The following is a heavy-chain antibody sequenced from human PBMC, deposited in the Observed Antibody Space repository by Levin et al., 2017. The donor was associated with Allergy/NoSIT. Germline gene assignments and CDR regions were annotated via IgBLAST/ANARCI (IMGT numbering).Heavy chain of an antibody. CDR2: ISGSGGST. J-gene: IGHJ4*02. CDR1: GFTFSSYA. Sequence: AGGSLRLSCAASGFTFSSYAMNWVRQAPGKGLEWVSSISGSGGSTYYADSVKGRFTISRDNSKNTLYLQMNSLRAEDTAVYYCAKDPAAAGVFDYWGQGTLVTVSS. V-gene: IGHV3-23*01. CDR3: AKDPAAAGVFDY. D-gene: IGHD6-13*01.